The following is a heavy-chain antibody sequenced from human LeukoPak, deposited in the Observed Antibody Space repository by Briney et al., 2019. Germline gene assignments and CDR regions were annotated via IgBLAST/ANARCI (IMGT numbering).Heavy chain of an antibody. D-gene: IGHD6-13*01. CDR3: ARDRIPAAPSYSYFYMDV. V-gene: IGHV1-69*05. Sequence: SVKVSCKASGGDLSRYGISWVRLAPGQGLEWMGGIIPIFGTKNYAQRFQGRVTITTDESTSAVYMELSSLRSEDTAVYYCARDRIPAAPSYSYFYMDVWGKGTTVAVSS. CDR1: GGDLSRYG. J-gene: IGHJ6*03. CDR2: IIPIFGTK.